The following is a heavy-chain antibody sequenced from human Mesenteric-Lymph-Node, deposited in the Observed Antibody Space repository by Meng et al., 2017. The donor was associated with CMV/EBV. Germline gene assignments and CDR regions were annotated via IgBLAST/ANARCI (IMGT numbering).Heavy chain of an antibody. D-gene: IGHD3-3*01. CDR3: ARDKDGLRITIFGAVMDY. V-gene: IGHV1-18*01. CDR1: GYTFSNYG. Sequence: ASVKVSCKTSGYTFSNYGITWVRQAPGQGLEWMGWITPYNGNINYAHKFQDRVTLTTDTSTSTAYMELRSLRPDDTAVYYCARDKDGLRITIFGAVMDYWGQGTLVTVSS. CDR2: ITPYNGNI. J-gene: IGHJ4*02.